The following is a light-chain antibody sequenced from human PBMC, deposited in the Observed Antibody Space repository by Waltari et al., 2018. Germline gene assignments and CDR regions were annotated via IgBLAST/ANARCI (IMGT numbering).Light chain of an antibody. CDR2: CAS. CDR3: QQYDSTPRT. J-gene: IGKJ1*01. CDR1: QSVSYSSNNKNY. Sequence: DIVMTQTPDSLAVSLCERATINCKSSQSVSYSSNNKNYLAWYQQKPGQPPKLLIYCASTRESGVPDRFSGSGSGTDFTLTISSLQAEDVAVYYCQQYDSTPRTFGQGTKVEIK. V-gene: IGKV4-1*01.